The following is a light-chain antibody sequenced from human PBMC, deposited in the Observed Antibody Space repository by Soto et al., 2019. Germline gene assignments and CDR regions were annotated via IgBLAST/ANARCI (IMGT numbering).Light chain of an antibody. CDR2: EVN. V-gene: IGLV2-8*01. J-gene: IGLJ1*01. CDR3: GSYAGTYYV. CDR1: SSDVGGYNY. Sequence: QSALTQPPSASGSPGQSVTISCTGTSSDVGGYNYVSWYQQHPGKAPKIMIYEVNKRPSGVPDRFWGSKSGNTASLTISGPQAEDEAEYHCGSYAGTYYVFGTGTKVTVL.